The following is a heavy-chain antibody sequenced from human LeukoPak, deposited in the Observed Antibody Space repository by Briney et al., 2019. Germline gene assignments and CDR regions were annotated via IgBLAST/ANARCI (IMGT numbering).Heavy chain of an antibody. J-gene: IGHJ5*02. V-gene: IGHV4-34*01. CDR2: INHSGST. Sequence: PSETLSLTCAVYGGSFSGYYWSWIRQPPGKGLEWIGEINHSGSTNYNPSLKSRVTISVDTSKNQFSLKLSSVTAADTAVYYCARGRHSGYFSWGQGTLVTVSS. D-gene: IGHD5-12*01. CDR3: ARGRHSGYFS. CDR1: GGSFSGYY.